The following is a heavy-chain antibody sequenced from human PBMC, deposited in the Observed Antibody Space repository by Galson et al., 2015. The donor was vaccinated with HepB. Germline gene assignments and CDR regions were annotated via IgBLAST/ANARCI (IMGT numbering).Heavy chain of an antibody. CDR2: ISYDGSNK. CDR3: AKDSWGGYCSSTNCYTADY. D-gene: IGHD2-2*02. V-gene: IGHV3-30*18. CDR1: GFTFSSYG. J-gene: IGHJ4*02. Sequence: SLRLSCAASGFTFSSYGMHWVRQAPGKGLEWVAVISYDGSNKYYADSVKGRFTISRDNSKNTLYLQMNSLRAEDTAVYYCAKDSWGGYCSSTNCYTADYWGQGTLVTVSS.